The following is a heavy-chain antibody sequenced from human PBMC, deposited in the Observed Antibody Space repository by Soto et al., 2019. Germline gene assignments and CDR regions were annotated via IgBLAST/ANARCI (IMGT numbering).Heavy chain of an antibody. CDR1: GGTFSRYA. D-gene: IGHD6-19*01. Sequence: SVKVSCKASGGTFSRYAISWVRQAPGQGLEWMGGIIPIFGTANYAQKFQGRVTITADESTSTAYMELSSLRSEDTAVYYCARYHSSGWYYFDYWGQGTLVTSPQ. J-gene: IGHJ4*02. V-gene: IGHV1-69*13. CDR3: ARYHSSGWYYFDY. CDR2: IIPIFGTA.